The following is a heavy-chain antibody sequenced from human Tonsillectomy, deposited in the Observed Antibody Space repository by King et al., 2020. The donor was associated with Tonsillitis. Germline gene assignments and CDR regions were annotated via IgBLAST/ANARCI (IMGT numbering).Heavy chain of an antibody. Sequence: QLQESGPGLVKPSETLSLTCTVSGGSITTSSYYWGWIRQPPGKVLGCIGSIYYSGGTYYNPSLRSRVTIPVDTSKNQFSLKLSSVTAADTAVYYCARHSGYYDSSGYSYDHWGQGTLVTVSS. J-gene: IGHJ4*02. CDR1: GGSITTSSYY. CDR2: IYYSGGT. CDR3: ARHSGYYDSSGYSYDH. D-gene: IGHD3-22*01. V-gene: IGHV4-39*01.